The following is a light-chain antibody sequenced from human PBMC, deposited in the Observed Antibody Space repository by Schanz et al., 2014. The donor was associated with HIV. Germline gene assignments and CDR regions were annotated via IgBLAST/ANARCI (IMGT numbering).Light chain of an antibody. CDR1: SSNIGSNT. CDR2: NTY. J-gene: IGLJ3*02. V-gene: IGLV1-44*01. CDR3: AGWDDGLNGWV. Sequence: QSVLTQPPSASGTPGQRVTLSCSGSSSNIGSNTVNWYQQLPGTAPKLLIYNTYHRPSGVPDRFSGSQSGTSASLAISGLQSEDEADYYCAGWDDGLNGWVFGGGTKLTVL.